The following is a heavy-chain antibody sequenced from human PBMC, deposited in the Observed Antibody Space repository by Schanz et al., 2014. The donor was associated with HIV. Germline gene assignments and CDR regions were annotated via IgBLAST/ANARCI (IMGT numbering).Heavy chain of an antibody. V-gene: IGHV4-4*07. CDR3: AKSGQLVTKEYWFDS. CDR1: SGSIRTHH. J-gene: IGHJ5*01. Sequence: QVLLQESGPRLMKPSETVSLSCTVSSGSIRTHHWNWIRQSAGKGLEWIGRVSGNANTDYNPSLKSRVTMSFDTSSSLFPLTLKPVTAADTAVYFCAKSGQLVTKEYWFDSWGQGTLVIVSS. CDR2: VSGNANT. D-gene: IGHD6-6*01.